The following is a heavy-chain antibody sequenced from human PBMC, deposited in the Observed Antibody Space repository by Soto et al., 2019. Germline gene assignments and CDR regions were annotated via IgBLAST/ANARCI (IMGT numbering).Heavy chain of an antibody. Sequence: SQTLPLTDALSGDSVSSNSAAWNWIRQSPSRGLEWLGRTYFRSKWYNDYAVSVKSRISINPDTSKNQFSLQLNSVTPEDTAVYYCARVYYSDSQSPTSYYYGLDVWGQGTTVTVSS. J-gene: IGHJ6*02. CDR2: TYFRSKWYN. CDR3: ARVYYSDSQSPTSYYYGLDV. CDR1: GDSVSSNSAA. D-gene: IGHD3-10*01. V-gene: IGHV6-1*01.